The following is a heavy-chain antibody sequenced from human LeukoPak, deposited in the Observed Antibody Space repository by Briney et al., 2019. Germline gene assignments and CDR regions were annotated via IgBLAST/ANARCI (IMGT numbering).Heavy chain of an antibody. CDR1: GFSFSSYS. CDR3: ARELKGLDY. J-gene: IGHJ4*02. V-gene: IGHV3-21*05. Sequence: GGSLRLSCAASGFSFSSYSMNSVRQAPGKGLEWISYIRSSSSQKFYADSVKGRFTISRDNAKNSLYLQMNNLRAEDTAVYYCARELKGLDYWGQGTQVTVSS. CDR2: IRSSSSQK.